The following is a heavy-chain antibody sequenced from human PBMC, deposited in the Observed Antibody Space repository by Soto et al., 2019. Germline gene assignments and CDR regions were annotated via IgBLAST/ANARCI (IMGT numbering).Heavy chain of an antibody. CDR1: GFTFSDYY. Sequence: QVQLVESGGGLVKPGGSLRLSCAASGFTFSDYYMSWIRQAPGKGLEWVSYISSSSSYTNYADSVKGRFTISRDNAKNSLYLQMNSLRAEDTAVYYCARDTNSDYYGSDAFDIWGQGTMVTVSS. CDR2: ISSSSSYT. V-gene: IGHV3-11*05. J-gene: IGHJ3*02. CDR3: ARDTNSDYYGSDAFDI. D-gene: IGHD3-10*01.